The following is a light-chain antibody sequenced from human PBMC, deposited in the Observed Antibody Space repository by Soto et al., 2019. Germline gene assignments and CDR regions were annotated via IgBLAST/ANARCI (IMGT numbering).Light chain of an antibody. CDR3: KEYKEWPPYT. CDR2: GAS. CDR1: QSVSNN. V-gene: IGKV3-15*01. Sequence: EIVMTQSPATLSVSPGETATLSCRASQSVSNNVAWYQQKPGQAPRLLILGASTRATGIPARFSGSGSGTEFTLSISSLQSEDVAVDYCKEYKEWPPYTVSPGTQLDIK. J-gene: IGKJ5*01.